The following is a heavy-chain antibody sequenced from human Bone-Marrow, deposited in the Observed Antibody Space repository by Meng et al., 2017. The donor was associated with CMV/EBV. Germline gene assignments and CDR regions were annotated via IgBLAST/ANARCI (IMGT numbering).Heavy chain of an antibody. J-gene: IGHJ4*02. Sequence: GGSLRLSCAASGFTFSSYSMNWVRQAPGKGLEWVSSISSSSSYIYYADSVKGRFTLSRDNSKNTLYLQMNSLRAEDTAVYYCARASLTYYYDSSGYLDYWGQGTLVTGSS. V-gene: IGHV3-21*01. D-gene: IGHD3-22*01. CDR3: ARASLTYYYDSSGYLDY. CDR1: GFTFSSYS. CDR2: ISSSSSYI.